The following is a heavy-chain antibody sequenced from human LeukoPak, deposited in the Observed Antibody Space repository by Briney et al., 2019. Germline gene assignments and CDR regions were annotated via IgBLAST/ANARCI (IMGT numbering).Heavy chain of an antibody. Sequence: PGGSLRLSCTASGFTFSDYAMSWVRQAPGKGLEWVSGISDSGRSTYYSDSVRGRCTIPRDISKNTVYLEVNNLRAEDTAVYFCARHDSFIPYWGQGTLVSVSS. CDR3: ARHDSFIPY. CDR1: GFTFSDYA. CDR2: ISDSGRST. D-gene: IGHD5-18*01. V-gene: IGHV3-23*01. J-gene: IGHJ4*02.